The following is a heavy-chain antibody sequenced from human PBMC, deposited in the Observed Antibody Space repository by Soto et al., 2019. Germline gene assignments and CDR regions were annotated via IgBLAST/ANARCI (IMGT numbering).Heavy chain of an antibody. J-gene: IGHJ3*02. V-gene: IGHV1-3*01. Sequence: GASVKVSCKASGYTFTSYAMQWVRQAPGQRLEWMGWINAGNSNTKYSQKLQGRVTITRDTSASTAYMELSSLRSEDTAVYYCARIAVAGTAYGFDIWGQGTMVTVSS. D-gene: IGHD6-19*01. CDR3: ARIAVAGTAYGFDI. CDR2: INAGNSNT. CDR1: GYTFTSYA.